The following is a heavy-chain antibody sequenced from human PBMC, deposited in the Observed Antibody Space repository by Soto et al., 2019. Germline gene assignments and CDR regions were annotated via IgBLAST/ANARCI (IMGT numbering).Heavy chain of an antibody. CDR1: GYTFTSYA. Sequence: QVQLVQSGAEVKKPGASVKVSCKASGYTFTSYAMHWVRQAPGQRLEWMGRTNAGNGNTKYSQKFQGRVTITRDTSASTAYMELSSLRSEDTAVYYCARSIVVVTAADYWGQGTLVTVSS. D-gene: IGHD2-21*02. J-gene: IGHJ4*02. V-gene: IGHV1-3*01. CDR2: TNAGNGNT. CDR3: ARSIVVVTAADY.